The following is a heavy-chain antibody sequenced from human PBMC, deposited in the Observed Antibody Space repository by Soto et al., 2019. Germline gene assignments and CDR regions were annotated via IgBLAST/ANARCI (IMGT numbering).Heavy chain of an antibody. D-gene: IGHD3-16*01. CDR2: IFYSGST. Sequence: QVQLQESGPGLVKPSQTLSLTCTVSGRSISSGCYYWSWISQHPGKGLEWIGSIFYSGSTYYNPSLKSRVTSSLDTSKNQFSLKLSSVTAADTAVYYCARVGGINWFDPWGQGTLVTVSS. CDR3: ARVGGINWFDP. J-gene: IGHJ5*02. V-gene: IGHV4-31*03. CDR1: GRSISSGCYY.